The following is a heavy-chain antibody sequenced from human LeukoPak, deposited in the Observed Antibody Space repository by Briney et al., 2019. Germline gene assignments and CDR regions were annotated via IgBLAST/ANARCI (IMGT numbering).Heavy chain of an antibody. D-gene: IGHD1-26*01. CDR1: GYTFSSHK. Sequence: ASVKVSCKASGYTFSSHKMHWVRQAPGQGLEWMGIISPSSGSRIYAQRFQGRVTLTSDTSTSTFCMELSSLRSEDTAVYQCARDTEWALDYWGQGTLVTVSS. CDR3: ARDTEWALDY. CDR2: ISPSSGSR. J-gene: IGHJ4*02. V-gene: IGHV1-46*01.